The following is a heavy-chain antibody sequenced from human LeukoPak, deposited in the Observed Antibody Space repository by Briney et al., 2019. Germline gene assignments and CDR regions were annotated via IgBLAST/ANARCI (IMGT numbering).Heavy chain of an antibody. Sequence: PSETLSLTCTVSGVSISGFYWNWIRQPPRKGLEWVGYSHTSGSISSNPSLNSRVAFSMDTSKNQVSLRLNSVTATDTAVYYCARRRGGFGEGEFDYWGQGIPVNVST. D-gene: IGHD3-10*01. CDR2: SHTSGSI. J-gene: IGHJ4*02. CDR3: ARRRGGFGEGEFDY. V-gene: IGHV4-4*08. CDR1: GVSISGFY.